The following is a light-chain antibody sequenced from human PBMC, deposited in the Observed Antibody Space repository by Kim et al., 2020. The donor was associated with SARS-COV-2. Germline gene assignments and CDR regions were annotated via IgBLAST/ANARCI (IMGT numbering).Light chain of an antibody. Sequence: DIQMTQSPSTLSASVGDRVTITCRASQSISNWLAWYQQKPGKAPKLLIYDASSLGSGVPSRISGSGSGTEFTLAISSLQSDDFATYYCQQDNSYPLTFGGGTKVDIK. V-gene: IGKV1-5*01. J-gene: IGKJ4*01. CDR2: DAS. CDR3: QQDNSYPLT. CDR1: QSISNW.